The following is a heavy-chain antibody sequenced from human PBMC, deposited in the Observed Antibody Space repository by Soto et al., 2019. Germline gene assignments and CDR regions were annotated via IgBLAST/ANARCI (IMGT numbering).Heavy chain of an antibody. CDR3: ARDGKATLEYNWFSP. Sequence: QVQLVQSGAEVKKPGSSVKVSCKASGGTFSSYAISWVRQAPGQGLEWMGGIIPIFGTANYAQKFQGRVTIXXDXSXXGGGREMSSLRSEDTAVYYAARDGKATLEYNWFSPWGEGTLVTVSS. CDR1: GGTFSSYA. V-gene: IGHV1-69*12. CDR2: IIPIFGTA. D-gene: IGHD1-1*01. J-gene: IGHJ5*02.